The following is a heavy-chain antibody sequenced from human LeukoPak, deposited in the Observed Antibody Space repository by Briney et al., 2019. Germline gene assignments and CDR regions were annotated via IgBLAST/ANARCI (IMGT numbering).Heavy chain of an antibody. CDR2: IYYSGST. Sequence: PSETLSLTCTVSGVSISSGGSYWSWLRQPPGKGLEWIGYIYYSGSTNYNPSLKSRVTISVDTSKNQFSLKLSSVTAADTAVYYCARAPVRAYYDFWSGYPPNWFDPWGQGTLVTVSS. V-gene: IGHV4-61*08. CDR1: GVSISSGGSY. CDR3: ARAPVRAYYDFWSGYPPNWFDP. J-gene: IGHJ5*02. D-gene: IGHD3-3*01.